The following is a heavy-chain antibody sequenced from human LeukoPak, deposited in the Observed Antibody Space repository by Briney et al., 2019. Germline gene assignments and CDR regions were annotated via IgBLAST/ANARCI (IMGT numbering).Heavy chain of an antibody. J-gene: IGHJ4*02. CDR1: GFTFSSYA. D-gene: IGHD2-2*01. CDR2: ISYDGSNK. Sequence: GGSLRLSCAASGFTFSSYAMHWVRQATGKGLEWVAVISYDGSNKYYADSVKGRFTISRDNSKNTLYLQMNSLRAEHTAVYYCARDLNNGIVVVPAAILSYWGQGTLVTVSS. V-gene: IGHV3-30*04. CDR3: ARDLNNGIVVVPAAILSY.